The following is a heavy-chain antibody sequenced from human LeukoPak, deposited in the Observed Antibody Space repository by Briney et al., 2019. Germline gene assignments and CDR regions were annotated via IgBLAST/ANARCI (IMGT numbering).Heavy chain of an antibody. CDR3: SRDKSVCPQYYFDY. D-gene: IGHD5/OR15-5a*01. CDR2: ISWNSGSI. CDR1: GFTFDDYA. V-gene: IGHV3-9*01. Sequence: PGRSLRLSCAASGFTFDDYAMHWVRQAPGKGLEWVSGISWNSGSIGYADSVKGRFTISRDNAKNSLYLQMNSLRAEDRAVYYCSRDKSVCPQYYFDYWGQGTLVTVSS. J-gene: IGHJ4*02.